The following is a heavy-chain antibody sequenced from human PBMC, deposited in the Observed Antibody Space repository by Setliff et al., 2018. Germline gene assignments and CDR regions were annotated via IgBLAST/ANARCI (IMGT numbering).Heavy chain of an antibody. V-gene: IGHV4-39*07. J-gene: IGHJ4*02. Sequence: SETLSLTCTVSGGAIRSSDYHWGWIRQPPGKGLEWVGNIGHTGSINYNPSLKSRLTISRDTSKNQVSLKLNSVTATDTAVYYCARDLGHGGDSDYWGQGILVTVSS. CDR3: ARDLGHGGDSDY. CDR2: IGHTGSI. CDR1: GGAIRSSDYH. D-gene: IGHD4-17*01.